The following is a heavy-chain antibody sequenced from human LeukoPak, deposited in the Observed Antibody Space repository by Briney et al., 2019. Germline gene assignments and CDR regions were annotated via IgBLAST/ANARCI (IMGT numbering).Heavy chain of an antibody. D-gene: IGHD1-1*01. Sequence: SETLSLTCTVSGGSISSYYWSWIRQPPGKGLEWIGYIHYSGSTTYNPSLKSRVTISVDTSKNQFSLKLSSVTAADTAVYYCARGRVSSSTWYSTYYYYFYMDVWGKGTTVTVSS. CDR2: IHYSGST. CDR1: GGSISSYY. CDR3: ARGRVSSSTWYSTYYYYFYMDV. V-gene: IGHV4-59*01. J-gene: IGHJ6*03.